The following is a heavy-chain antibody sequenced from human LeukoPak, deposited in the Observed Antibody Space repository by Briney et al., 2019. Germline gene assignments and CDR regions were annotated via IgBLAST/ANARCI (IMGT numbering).Heavy chain of an antibody. V-gene: IGHV3-11*01. Sequence: GSLRLSCAASGFSFSDYHMRWIRQAPGKGLEWVSYISLSGSTRYYADSVKGRFTISRDNAKNSLYLQMNSLRVEDTAVYYCARSTVTAAIDYWGQGTLVTVSS. D-gene: IGHD4-17*01. J-gene: IGHJ4*02. CDR3: ARSTVTAAIDY. CDR1: GFSFSDYH. CDR2: ISLSGSTR.